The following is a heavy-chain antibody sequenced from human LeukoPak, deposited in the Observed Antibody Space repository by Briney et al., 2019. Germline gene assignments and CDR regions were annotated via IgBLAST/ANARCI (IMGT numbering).Heavy chain of an antibody. CDR2: ISGSGDIT. Sequence: GGSLRLSCAASGFTFDTHAMTWVRQAPGKGLEYVSLISGSGDITYYAHSLKDRFTISRDNSKTTLYLQMHSLRAEDTAMYYCAARPGDLAVPFDYWGQGNPGHRLL. CDR1: GFTFDTHA. D-gene: IGHD3-10*01. V-gene: IGHV3-23*01. CDR3: AARPGDLAVPFDY. J-gene: IGHJ4*02.